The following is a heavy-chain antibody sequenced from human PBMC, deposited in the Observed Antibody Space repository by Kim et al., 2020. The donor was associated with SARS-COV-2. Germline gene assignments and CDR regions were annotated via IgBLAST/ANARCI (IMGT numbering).Heavy chain of an antibody. D-gene: IGHD1-26*01. V-gene: IGHV3-23*01. Sequence: YYADSVKGRFTISRDTSENTLYLQMNSLRVEDTAIYYCAKGSGSIALYFDYWGQGTLVTVSS. CDR3: AKGSGSIALYFDY. J-gene: IGHJ4*02.